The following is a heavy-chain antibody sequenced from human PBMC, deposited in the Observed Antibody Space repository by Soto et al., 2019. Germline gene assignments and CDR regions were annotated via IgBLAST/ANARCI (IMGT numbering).Heavy chain of an antibody. CDR3: VTGGHYFGD. V-gene: IGHV3-15*05. J-gene: IGHJ4*02. CDR1: GITVGDVW. CDR2: IKSKTDGGTA. Sequence: EVQLVESGGGLVKPGGSLGLSCAVSGITVGDVWMSWVRQSPGKGLEWLGRIKSKTDGGTAEYAEPVKGRITVSRDDSQNTLYLLMSSLRIEDTAVYYCVTGGHYFGDWGQGTLVTVSS.